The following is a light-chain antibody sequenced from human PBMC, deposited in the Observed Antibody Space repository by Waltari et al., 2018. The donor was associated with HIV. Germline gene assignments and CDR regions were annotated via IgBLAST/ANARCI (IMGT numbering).Light chain of an antibody. J-gene: IGLJ3*02. CDR1: SSNIGSYT. CDR3: AAWDDSLNGWV. Sequence: QSVLTQPLSASGTPGQRVTISCSGSSSNIGSYTVNWYQQLPGTAPKLLIYSNNQRPSGVPDRFSGSKSGTSASLAISGLQSEDEADYYCAAWDDSLNGWVFGGGTKLTVL. V-gene: IGLV1-44*01. CDR2: SNN.